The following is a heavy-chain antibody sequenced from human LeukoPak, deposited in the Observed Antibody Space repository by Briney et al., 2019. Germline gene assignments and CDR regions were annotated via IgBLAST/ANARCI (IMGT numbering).Heavy chain of an antibody. Sequence: PGGSLRLSCAASGFTFNIYAMNWVRQAPGKGLEWVSSISSSSSYIYYADSVKGRFTISRDNAKNSLYLQMNSLRAEDTAVYYCARERWLQPKANFDYWGQGTLVTVSS. D-gene: IGHD5-24*01. CDR2: ISSSSSYI. CDR3: ARERWLQPKANFDY. J-gene: IGHJ4*02. CDR1: GFTFNIYA. V-gene: IGHV3-21*01.